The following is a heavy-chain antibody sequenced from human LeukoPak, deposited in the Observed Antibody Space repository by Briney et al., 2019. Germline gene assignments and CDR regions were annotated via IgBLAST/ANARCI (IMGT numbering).Heavy chain of an antibody. CDR3: ARGPRYDFWSGYSPRKYFDYYYYYYMDV. Sequence: SETLSLTCAVYGGSSCGYYWRWIRDPPEEGLEWVGDIYHSGSTKYNPPLKSRVTISVDTSKNQFSLKLSSVTAADTAVYYCARGPRYDFWSGYSPRKYFDYYYYYYMDVWGKGTTVTVSS. V-gene: IGHV4-34*01. CDR2: IYHSGST. D-gene: IGHD3-3*01. J-gene: IGHJ6*03. CDR1: GGSSCGYY.